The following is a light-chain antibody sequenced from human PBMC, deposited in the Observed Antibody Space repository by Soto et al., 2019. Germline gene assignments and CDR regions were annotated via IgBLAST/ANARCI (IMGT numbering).Light chain of an antibody. Sequence: DIVMTQSPDSLAVSLGERATINCKSSQSVLYSSNNKNYLAWYQQKPGQPPKLLIYWASTRESGVPDRFSGSGSGTDFTPTISSLQAEDVAFYYCQQYCSTQTFGQGTKVEIK. CDR1: QSVLYSSNNKNY. V-gene: IGKV4-1*01. CDR3: QQYCSTQT. CDR2: WAS. J-gene: IGKJ1*01.